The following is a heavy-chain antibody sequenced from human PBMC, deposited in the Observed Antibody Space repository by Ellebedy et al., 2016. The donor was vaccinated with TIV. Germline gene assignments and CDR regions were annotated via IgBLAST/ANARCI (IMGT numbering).Heavy chain of an antibody. CDR2: INHSGST. Sequence: GSLRLXXAVYGGSFSGYYWSWIRQPPEKGLEWIGEINHSGSTNYNPSLKSRVTISVDTSKNQFSLKLSSVTAADTAVYYCARDGGDYWGQGTLVTVSS. V-gene: IGHV4-34*01. CDR3: ARDGGDY. CDR1: GGSFSGYY. J-gene: IGHJ4*02. D-gene: IGHD3-16*01.